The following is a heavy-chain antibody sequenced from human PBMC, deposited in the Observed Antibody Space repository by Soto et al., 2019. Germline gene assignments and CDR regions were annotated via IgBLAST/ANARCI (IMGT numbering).Heavy chain of an antibody. D-gene: IGHD1-1*01. J-gene: IGHJ4*02. CDR1: GLAFSTADRA. V-gene: IGHV2-5*02. Sequence: QITLKESGPTLVKPTETLTLTCTFSGLAFSTADRAVGWIRQAPGKALDWLALIDGDDNKRYSPSLKNRLTIASDPSRKQVVLTMTDMDPVDTATYSCAHGRSTGTTIFFEYWGQGTQVTVSA. CDR3: AHGRSTGTTIFFEY. CDR2: IDGDDNK.